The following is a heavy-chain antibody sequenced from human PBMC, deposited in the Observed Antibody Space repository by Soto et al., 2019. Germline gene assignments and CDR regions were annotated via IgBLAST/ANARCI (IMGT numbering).Heavy chain of an antibody. J-gene: IGHJ4*02. Sequence: QVQLQESGPGLVKPSQALSLTCTVSGGSISKSGYYWSWIRQHPGKGLEWIGYIYYSGDTYYNPSLRSRLTISLDTSKNQFSLRLNSVTAADTAVYYCARSVEWFGEVTVPPFDFRGQGILVTVSS. D-gene: IGHD3-10*01. CDR2: IYYSGDT. CDR3: ARSVEWFGEVTVPPFDF. CDR1: GGSISKSGYY. V-gene: IGHV4-31*03.